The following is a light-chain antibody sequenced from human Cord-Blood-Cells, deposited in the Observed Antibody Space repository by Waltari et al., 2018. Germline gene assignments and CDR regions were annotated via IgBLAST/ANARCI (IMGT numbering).Light chain of an antibody. Sequence: DIVMTQSPDSLAVSLGERATINCKSRQSVLYSSNNNNYLDCYQQKPGQPPKLLIYWASTRESGVPDRFSGSGSGTDFTLTISSLQAEDVAVYYCQQYYSTPFTFGPGTKVDIK. CDR2: WAS. V-gene: IGKV4-1*01. CDR3: QQYYSTPFT. J-gene: IGKJ3*01. CDR1: QSVLYSSNNNNY.